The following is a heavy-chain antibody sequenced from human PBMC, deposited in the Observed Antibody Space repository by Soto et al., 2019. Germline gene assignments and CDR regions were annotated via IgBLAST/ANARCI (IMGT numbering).Heavy chain of an antibody. CDR3: ARHYYGDYTSYYYGMDV. V-gene: IGHV5-51*01. CDR2: IYPGDSDT. J-gene: IGHJ6*02. Sequence: GESLKISCKGSGYSFTSYWIGWVRQMPGKGLEWMGIIYPGDSDTRYSPSFQGRVTISADKSISTAYLQWSSLKASDTAMYYCARHYYGDYTSYYYGMDVWGQGTTVTVSS. CDR1: GYSFTSYW. D-gene: IGHD4-17*01.